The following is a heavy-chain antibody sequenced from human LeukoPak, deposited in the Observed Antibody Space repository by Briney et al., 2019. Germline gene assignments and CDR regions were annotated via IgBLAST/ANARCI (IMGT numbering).Heavy chain of an antibody. V-gene: IGHV4-39*07. D-gene: IGHD3-16*01. CDR2: IYYSGST. CDR1: GGSISSSSYY. Sequence: SETLSLTCTVSGGSISSSSYYWGWIRQPPGKGLEWIGSIYYSGSTYYNPSLKSRVTISVDTSKNQFSLKLSSVTAADTAVYYCASGGSQGDYFDYWGQGTLVTVSS. J-gene: IGHJ4*02. CDR3: ASGGSQGDYFDY.